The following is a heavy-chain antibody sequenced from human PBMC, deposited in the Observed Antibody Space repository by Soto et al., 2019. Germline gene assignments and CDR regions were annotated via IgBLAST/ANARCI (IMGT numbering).Heavy chain of an antibody. D-gene: IGHD3-22*01. J-gene: IGHJ5*02. CDR3: ARDHYYETWFDP. Sequence: TSEPLSLTCTVSGGSISSYYWSWIRQPPGKGLEWIGYIYYSGSTNYNPSLKSRVTISVDTSKNQFSLKLSSVTAADTAVYYCARDHYYETWFDPWGQGTLVTVSS. V-gene: IGHV4-59*01. CDR2: IYYSGST. CDR1: GGSISSYY.